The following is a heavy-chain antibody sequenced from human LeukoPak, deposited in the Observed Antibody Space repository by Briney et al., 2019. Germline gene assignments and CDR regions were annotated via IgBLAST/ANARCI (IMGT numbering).Heavy chain of an antibody. CDR3: VRGYSSGPYGMDV. CDR2: ISDSGGST. CDR1: GSPFSSYA. J-gene: IGHJ6*02. Sequence: GGSLRLSCSASGSPFSSYAMHWVRQAPGKGLEYVSAISDSGGSTSYADSVKGRFTISRDNSKNTLYLQMSSLRAEDTAVYFCVRGYSSGPYGMDVWGQGTTVTVSS. D-gene: IGHD2-15*01. V-gene: IGHV3-64D*09.